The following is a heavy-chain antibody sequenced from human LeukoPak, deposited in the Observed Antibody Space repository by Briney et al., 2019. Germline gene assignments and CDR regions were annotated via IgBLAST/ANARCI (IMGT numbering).Heavy chain of an antibody. D-gene: IGHD2-21*01. J-gene: IGHJ4*02. CDR3: AKDFRIGYSAHFDY. V-gene: IGHV3-23*01. CDR1: GFTFRSHA. CDR2: IYENGGTT. Sequence: GGSLRLSCVGSGFTFRSHAMRWVRQAPEKGLEFVSGIYENGGTTYYADSVKGRFSISRDNSKNTLYLQMDSLRGEDTAVYYCAKDFRIGYSAHFDYWGQGALVTVSS.